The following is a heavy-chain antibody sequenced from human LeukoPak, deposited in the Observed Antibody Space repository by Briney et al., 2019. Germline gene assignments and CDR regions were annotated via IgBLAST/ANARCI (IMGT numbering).Heavy chain of an antibody. CDR2: IRQDDSEK. Sequence: GGSLRLSCSASGFTFSDYWMMWVRQAPGKGLEWVGNIRQDDSEKNYVDSVKGRFTISRDNAKSSLYLQMNSLRAEDTAIYYCATARKVGTWDPRFNYWGHGTLVTVSS. V-gene: IGHV3-7*01. D-gene: IGHD4-23*01. CDR3: ATARKVGTWDPRFNY. CDR1: GFTFSDYW. J-gene: IGHJ4*01.